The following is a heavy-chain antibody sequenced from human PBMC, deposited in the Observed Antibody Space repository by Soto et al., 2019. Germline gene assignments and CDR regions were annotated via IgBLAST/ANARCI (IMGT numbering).Heavy chain of an antibody. V-gene: IGHV4-34*01. Sequence: SETMSLTCTVDGGSFSGYDWSWIRQHTGKGLEWIGEINHSGSTNYNPSLKSRVTISVDTSKNQFSLKLSCVSAEDTAVYYCAKDQIAARYYYYYYMDVWGKGTTVTVSS. D-gene: IGHD6-13*01. J-gene: IGHJ6*03. CDR2: INHSGST. CDR1: GGSFSGYD. CDR3: AKDQIAARYYYYYYMDV.